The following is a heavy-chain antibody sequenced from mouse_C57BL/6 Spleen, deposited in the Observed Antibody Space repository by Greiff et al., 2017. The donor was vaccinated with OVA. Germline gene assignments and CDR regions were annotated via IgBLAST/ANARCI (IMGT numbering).Heavy chain of an antibody. Sequence: VQLQESGPELVKPGASVKISCKASGYAFSSSWMNWVKQRPGQGLEWIGRIYPGDGDTNYNGKFKGKATLTADKSSSTAYMQLSSLTSEDSAVYFCARLDDGYYRYAMDYWGQGTSVTVSS. V-gene: IGHV1-82*01. CDR3: ARLDDGYYRYAMDY. CDR2: IYPGDGDT. J-gene: IGHJ4*01. CDR1: GYAFSSSW. D-gene: IGHD2-3*01.